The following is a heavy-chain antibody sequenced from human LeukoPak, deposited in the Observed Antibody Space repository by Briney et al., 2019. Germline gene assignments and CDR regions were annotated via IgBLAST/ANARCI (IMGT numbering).Heavy chain of an antibody. CDR3: ARDAYYYDSSGYYPPLRSSYYFDY. Sequence: SETLSLTCAVYGGSFSGYYWSWIRQPPGKGLEWIGYIYYSGSTYYNPSLKSRVTISVDTSKNQFSLKLSSVTAADTAVYYCARDAYYYDSSGYYPPLRSSYYFDYWGQGTLVTVSS. J-gene: IGHJ4*02. CDR2: IYYSGST. D-gene: IGHD3-22*01. V-gene: IGHV4-34*09. CDR1: GGSFSGYY.